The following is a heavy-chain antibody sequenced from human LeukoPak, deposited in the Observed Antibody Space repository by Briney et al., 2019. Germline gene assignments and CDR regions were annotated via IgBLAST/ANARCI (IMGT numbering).Heavy chain of an antibody. CDR1: GYTFTSYG. J-gene: IGHJ4*02. CDR2: ISAYNGNT. CDR3: ARDSAYSGYDLGFDY. D-gene: IGHD5-12*01. V-gene: IGHV1-18*01. Sequence: ASVKASCKASGYTFTSYGISWVRQAPGQGLEWMGWISAYNGNTNYAQKLQGRVTMTTDTSTSTAYMELRSLRSDDTAVYYCARDSAYSGYDLGFDYWGQGTLATVSS.